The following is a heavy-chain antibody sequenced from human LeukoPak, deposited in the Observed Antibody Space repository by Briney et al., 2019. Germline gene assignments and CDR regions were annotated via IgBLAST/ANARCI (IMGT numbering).Heavy chain of an antibody. CDR1: GGSFSTYY. CDR3: ARDLGYCGGGSCFSWFDP. D-gene: IGHD2-15*01. J-gene: IGHJ5*02. V-gene: IGHV4-59*01. CDR2: VYYSGST. Sequence: PSETLSLTCTVSGGSFSTYYWSWIRQPPGEGLEWIAYVYYSGSTNYNPSLKSRVTISVDTSKNQFSLKLNSVTAADTAVYYCARDLGYCGGGSCFSWFDPWGQGTLVTVSS.